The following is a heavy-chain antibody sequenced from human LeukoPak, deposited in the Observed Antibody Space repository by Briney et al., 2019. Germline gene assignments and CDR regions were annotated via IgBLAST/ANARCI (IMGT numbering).Heavy chain of an antibody. J-gene: IGHJ4*02. CDR3: TRHPIKPLILRYFDWSAHPLDY. CDR2: IRSKAYGGTT. Sequence: GGSLRLSCTASGFTFGDYAMSWVRQAPGKGLEWVGFIRSKAYGGTTEYAASVKGRFTISRDDSKSIAYLQMNSLKTEDTAVYYCTRHPIKPLILRYFDWSAHPLDYWGQGTLVTVSS. V-gene: IGHV3-49*04. D-gene: IGHD3-9*01. CDR1: GFTFGDYA.